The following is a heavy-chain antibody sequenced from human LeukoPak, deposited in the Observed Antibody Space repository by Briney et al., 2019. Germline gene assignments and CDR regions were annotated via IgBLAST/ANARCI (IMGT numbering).Heavy chain of an antibody. V-gene: IGHV4-61*01. CDR3: AREWYDSSGYDY. D-gene: IGHD3-22*01. CDR2: IYYSGST. CDR1: GVSVSSGSYY. Sequence: SETLSLTCTVSGVSVSSGSYYWSWIRQPPGKGLEWIGYIYYSGSTNYNPSLKSRVTISVDTSKNQFSLKLSSVTAADTAVYYCAREWYDSSGYDYWGQGTLVTVSS. J-gene: IGHJ4*02.